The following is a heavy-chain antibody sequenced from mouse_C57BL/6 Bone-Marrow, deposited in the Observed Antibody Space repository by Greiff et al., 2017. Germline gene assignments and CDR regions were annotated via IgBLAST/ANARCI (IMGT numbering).Heavy chain of an antibody. Sequence: QVQLQQPGAELVRPGTSVKLSCKASGYTFTSYWMHWVKQRPGQGLEWIGVIDPSDSYTNYNQKFKGKATLTVDTSSSTAYMQLSSLTSEDSAVYYCARDDSAWFAYWGQGTLVTVSA. CDR2: IDPSDSYT. J-gene: IGHJ3*01. D-gene: IGHD2-4*01. CDR1: GYTFTSYW. V-gene: IGHV1-59*01. CDR3: ARDDSAWFAY.